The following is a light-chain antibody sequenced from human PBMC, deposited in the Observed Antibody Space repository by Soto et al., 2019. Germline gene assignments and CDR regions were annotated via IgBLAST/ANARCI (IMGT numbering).Light chain of an antibody. V-gene: IGLV2-14*01. CDR3: SSYTNINTRACV. CDR1: SSDVGAYNY. CDR2: EVT. Sequence: QSALTQPPSASGSLGQSVTISCTGTSSDVGAYNYVSWYQQHPGKAPKLMIYEVTDRPSGVSNRFSGSKSGNTASLTISGLQAEDEAEYYCSSYTNINTRACVFGTGTKLTVL. J-gene: IGLJ1*01.